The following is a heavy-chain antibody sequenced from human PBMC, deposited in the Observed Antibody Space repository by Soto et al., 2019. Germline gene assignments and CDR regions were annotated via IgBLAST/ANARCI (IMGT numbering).Heavy chain of an antibody. D-gene: IGHD6-6*01. Sequence: GASVKVSCKASGGTFSSYAISWVRQAPGQGLEWMGGIIPIFGTANYAQKFQGRVTITADESTGTAYMELSSLRSEDTAVYYCARDRTLLGYSSSEGFDPWGQGTLVTVSS. CDR3: ARDRTLLGYSSSEGFDP. CDR2: IIPIFGTA. CDR1: GGTFSSYA. J-gene: IGHJ5*02. V-gene: IGHV1-69*13.